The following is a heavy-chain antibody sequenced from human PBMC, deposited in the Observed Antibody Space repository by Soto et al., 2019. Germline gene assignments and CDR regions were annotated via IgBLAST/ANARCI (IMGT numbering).Heavy chain of an antibody. J-gene: IGHJ5*02. D-gene: IGHD2-2*01. Sequence: GESLKISCTGVGYSFTSYWIGWVRQMPGKGLEWMGIIYPGDSDTRYSPSFQRQVTISADKSITTAYLQWSSLKASDTAMYYCARGYCTTTICDPWFDPWGQGTLVTVSS. CDR3: ARGYCTTTICDPWFDP. CDR2: IYPGDSDT. CDR1: GYSFTSYW. V-gene: IGHV5-51*01.